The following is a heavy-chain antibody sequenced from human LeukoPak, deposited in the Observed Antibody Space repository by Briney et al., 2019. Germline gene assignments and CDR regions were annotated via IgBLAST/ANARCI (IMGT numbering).Heavy chain of an antibody. D-gene: IGHD3-9*01. CDR1: GGSISSYY. J-gene: IGHJ4*02. CDR3: ARGGYYDILTGYYVYLDY. CDR2: IHYSGST. Sequence: SETLSPTCTVSGGSISSYYWSWIRQPPGKGLEWIGYIHYSGSTNYNPSLESRVTISVDTSKNQFSLKLSSVTAADTAVYYCARGGYYDILTGYYVYLDYWGQGTLVTVSS. V-gene: IGHV4-59*01.